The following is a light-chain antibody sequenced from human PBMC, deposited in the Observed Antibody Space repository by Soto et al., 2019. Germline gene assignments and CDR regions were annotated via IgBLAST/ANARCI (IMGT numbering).Light chain of an antibody. CDR1: QSVSGW. CDR3: QQSSEATWT. J-gene: IGKJ1*01. CDR2: AAS. Sequence: DIQMTQSPSTLSASVGDTVTVTCRASQSVSGWLAWYQQKPGKAPKLLIYAASTLQSGVPSRFSGSGSGTDFTLSISSLQPEDFATYYCQQSSEATWTFGQGTKVDIK. V-gene: IGKV1-39*01.